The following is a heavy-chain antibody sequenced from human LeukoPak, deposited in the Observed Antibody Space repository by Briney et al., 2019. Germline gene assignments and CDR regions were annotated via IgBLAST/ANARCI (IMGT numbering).Heavy chain of an antibody. D-gene: IGHD3-10*01. Sequence: QTGGSLRLSCAASGFTFSSYSMNWVRQAPGKGLEWVSYISSSSSTIYYADSVKGRFTISRDNAKNSLYLQMNSLRAEDTAVYYCASSYYRRTFDYWGQGTLVTVSS. CDR1: GFTFSSYS. V-gene: IGHV3-48*04. CDR2: ISSSSSTI. CDR3: ASSYYRRTFDY. J-gene: IGHJ4*02.